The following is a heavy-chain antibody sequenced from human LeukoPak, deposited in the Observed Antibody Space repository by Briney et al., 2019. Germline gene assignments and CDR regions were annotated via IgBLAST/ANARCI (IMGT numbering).Heavy chain of an antibody. J-gene: IGHJ4*02. CDR2: TRNKANSYTT. CDR3: ARGGTSYYYGSGSYYNYFDY. V-gene: IGHV3-72*01. CDR1: GFTFNSYA. Sequence: GGSLRLSCAASGFTFNSYAMHWVRQAPGKGLEWVGRTRNKANSYTTEYAASVKGRFTISRDDSKNSLYLQMNSLKTEDTAVYYCARGGTSYYYGSGSYYNYFDYWGQGTLVTVSS. D-gene: IGHD3-10*01.